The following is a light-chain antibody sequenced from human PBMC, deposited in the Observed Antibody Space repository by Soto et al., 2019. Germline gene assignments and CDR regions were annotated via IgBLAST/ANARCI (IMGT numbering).Light chain of an antibody. Sequence: DLQMTQSPSSLSASVGDRVTITCQATQDIRNYVNWYQQKPGKAPKLLIFDASNLETGVPSRFSGSRTGKDFTFTISSLQPEDIAAYYCQHYDSLPPTFGGGTKVEIK. CDR2: DAS. V-gene: IGKV1-33*01. CDR3: QHYDSLPPT. J-gene: IGKJ4*01. CDR1: QDIRNY.